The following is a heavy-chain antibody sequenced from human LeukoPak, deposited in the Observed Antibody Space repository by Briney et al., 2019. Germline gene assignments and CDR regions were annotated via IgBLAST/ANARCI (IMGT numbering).Heavy chain of an antibody. D-gene: IGHD4-17*01. J-gene: IGHJ3*02. CDR3: AIRGTVTTHGAFDI. Sequence: GGSLRLSCAASGFTVSSNYMSWVRQAPGKGLEWVSVIYDGGSTYYAGSVKGRFTISRDNSKNTLYLQMNSLRAEDTAVYYCAIRGTVTTHGAFDIWGQGTMVTVSS. CDR2: IYDGGST. CDR1: GFTVSSNY. V-gene: IGHV3-53*01.